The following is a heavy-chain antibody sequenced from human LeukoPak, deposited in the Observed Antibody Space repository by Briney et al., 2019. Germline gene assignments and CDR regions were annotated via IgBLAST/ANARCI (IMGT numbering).Heavy chain of an antibody. V-gene: IGHV3-53*04. Sequence: GGSLRLSCAASGFTVSSNYMSWVRQAPGKGLEWVSVIYSGGSTYYADSVKGRFTISRHNSKNTLYLQMNSLRAEDTAVYYCARDQGFGSSSLIYCYYGMDVWGQGTTVTVSS. J-gene: IGHJ6*02. CDR3: ARDQGFGSSSLIYCYYGMDV. CDR2: IYSGGST. D-gene: IGHD6-6*01. CDR1: GFTVSSNY.